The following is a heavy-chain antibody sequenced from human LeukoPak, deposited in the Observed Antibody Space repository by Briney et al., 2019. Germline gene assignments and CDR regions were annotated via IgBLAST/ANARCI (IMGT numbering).Heavy chain of an antibody. CDR3: AKGIVATISPYFDY. J-gene: IGHJ4*02. Sequence: GGSLRLSCAASGFTFSSYGMHWVRQAPGKGLEWVAVISHDGSNKYYADSVKGRFTISRDNSKNTLYLQMNSLRAEDTAVYYCAKGIVATISPYFDYWGQGTLVTVSS. CDR2: ISHDGSNK. D-gene: IGHD5-12*01. CDR1: GFTFSSYG. V-gene: IGHV3-30*18.